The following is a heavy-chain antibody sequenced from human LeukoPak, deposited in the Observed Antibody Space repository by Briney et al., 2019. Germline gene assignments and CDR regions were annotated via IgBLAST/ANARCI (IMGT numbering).Heavy chain of an antibody. D-gene: IGHD6-19*01. CDR3: ARHSHSGWYRNGDAFDI. J-gene: IGHJ3*02. Sequence: SETLSLTCTVSGGSISSYYWSWIRQPPGKGLEWIGYIYYSGSTNYNPSLKSRVTISVDTSKNQFSLRLSSVTAADTAVYYCARHSHSGWYRNGDAFDIWGQGTMVTVSS. CDR1: GGSISSYY. CDR2: IYYSGST. V-gene: IGHV4-59*08.